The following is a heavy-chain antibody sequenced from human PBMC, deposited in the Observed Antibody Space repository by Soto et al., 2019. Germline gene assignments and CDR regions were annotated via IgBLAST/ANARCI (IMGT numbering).Heavy chain of an antibody. CDR2: IYWDDDK. CDR3: AHSLYDSVGGTNWFDP. D-gene: IGHD3-16*01. Sequence: QITLKESGPTLVKPTQTLTLTCTFSGFSLSTSGVGVGWIRQPPGKALEWLALIYWDDDKRYSPSLKSRLTSTKDTSKNQVVLTMTNMAPVDTATYYCAHSLYDSVGGTNWFDPWGQGTLVTVSS. J-gene: IGHJ5*02. V-gene: IGHV2-5*02. CDR1: GFSLSTSGVG.